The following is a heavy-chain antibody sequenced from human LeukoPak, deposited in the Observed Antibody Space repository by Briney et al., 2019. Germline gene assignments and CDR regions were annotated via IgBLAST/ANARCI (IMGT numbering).Heavy chain of an antibody. J-gene: IGHJ5*02. CDR3: ARGDEVGAQS. V-gene: IGHV1-69*13. CDR1: GYRFTSYG. D-gene: IGHD1-26*01. CDR2: IIPIFGTA. Sequence: SVKVSCKASGYRFTSYGISWVRQAPGQGLEWMGGIIPIFGTANYAQKFQGRVTITADESTSTAYMELSSLRSEDTAVYYCARGDEVGAQSWGQGTLVTVSS.